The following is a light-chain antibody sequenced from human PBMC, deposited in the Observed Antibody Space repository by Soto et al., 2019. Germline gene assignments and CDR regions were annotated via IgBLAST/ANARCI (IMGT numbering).Light chain of an antibody. V-gene: IGLV1-40*01. CDR1: SSNIGAAYD. CDR2: GNN. Sequence: QSALTQPPSVSGAPGQKVTISCTRSSSNIGAAYDVHWYRHLPGTAPKLLIYGNNNRPSGVPDRFSGSKSGTSASLAITGLQAEDEADYYCQSYDSSLSGWVFGGGTKLTVL. J-gene: IGLJ3*02. CDR3: QSYDSSLSGWV.